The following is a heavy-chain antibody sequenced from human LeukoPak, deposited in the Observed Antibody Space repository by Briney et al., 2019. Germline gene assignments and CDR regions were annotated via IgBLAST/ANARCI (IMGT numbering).Heavy chain of an antibody. Sequence: GGSLRLSCRASGFTFGDHAMSWFRQAPGKGLEWVSYISSSSSTIYYADSVKGRFTISRDNAKNSLYLQMNSLRAEDTAVYYCARGLDLYYYYGMDVWGQGTTVTVSS. V-gene: IGHV3-48*04. CDR1: GFTFGDHA. CDR2: ISSSSSTI. J-gene: IGHJ6*02. CDR3: ARGLDLYYYYGMDV. D-gene: IGHD3-9*01.